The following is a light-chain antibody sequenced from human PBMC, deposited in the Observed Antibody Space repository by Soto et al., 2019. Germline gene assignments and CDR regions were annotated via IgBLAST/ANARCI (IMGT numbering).Light chain of an antibody. Sequence: DIQMTQSPSSLSASVGDRVTITCRASQGIIDYVAWFQQKPGKAPKLPIYAASTLQSGVPSRFSGSGAGTDFTLTISSLQPEDAATYYCQKYNTAPQTFGPGTKVGIK. CDR3: QKYNTAPQT. CDR1: QGIIDY. V-gene: IGKV1-27*01. J-gene: IGKJ1*01. CDR2: AAS.